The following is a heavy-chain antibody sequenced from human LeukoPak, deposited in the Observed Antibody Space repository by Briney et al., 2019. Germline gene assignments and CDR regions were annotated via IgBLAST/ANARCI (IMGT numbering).Heavy chain of an antibody. D-gene: IGHD6-13*01. J-gene: IGHJ4*02. Sequence: PSETPSLTCTVSGGSISSYYWSWIRQPPGKGLEWIGYIYYSGSTNYNPSLKSRVTISVDTSKNQFSLKLSSVTAADTAVYYCARHFRQQAPGHLFDYWGQGTLVTVSS. V-gene: IGHV4-59*08. CDR2: IYYSGST. CDR1: GGSISSYY. CDR3: ARHFRQQAPGHLFDY.